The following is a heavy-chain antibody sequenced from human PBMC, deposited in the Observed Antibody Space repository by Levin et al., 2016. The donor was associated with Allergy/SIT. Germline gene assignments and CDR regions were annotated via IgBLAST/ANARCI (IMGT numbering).Heavy chain of an antibody. CDR3: ARVQRYYDSSGYSFMSGYYYYMDV. Sequence: WIRQPPGKGLEWVSSISSSSYIYYADSVKGRFTISRDNAKNSLYLQMNSLRAEDTAVYYCARVQRYYDSSGYSFMSGYYYYMDVWGKGTTVTVSS. J-gene: IGHJ6*03. CDR2: ISSSSYI. V-gene: IGHV3-69-1*01. D-gene: IGHD3-22*01.